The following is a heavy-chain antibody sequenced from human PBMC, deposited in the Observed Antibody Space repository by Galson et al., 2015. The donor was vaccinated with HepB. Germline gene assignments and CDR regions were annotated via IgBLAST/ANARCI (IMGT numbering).Heavy chain of an antibody. CDR1: GFTFSSYG. Sequence: SLRLSCAASGFTFSSYGMHWVRQAPGKGLEWVAVISYDGSNKYYADSVKGRFTISRDNSKNTLYLQMNSLRAEDTAVYYCAKDGIYGDVAGINHWGQGTLVTVSS. D-gene: IGHD6-19*01. V-gene: IGHV3-30*18. CDR2: ISYDGSNK. J-gene: IGHJ5*02. CDR3: AKDGIYGDVAGINH.